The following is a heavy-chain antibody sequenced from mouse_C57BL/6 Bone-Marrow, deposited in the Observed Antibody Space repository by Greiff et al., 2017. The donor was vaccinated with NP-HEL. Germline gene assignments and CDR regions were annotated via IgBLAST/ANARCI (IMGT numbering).Heavy chain of an antibody. J-gene: IGHJ2*01. Sequence: QVQLQQPGAELVMPGASVKLSCKASGYTFTSYWMHWVKQRPGQGLEWIGEIDPSDSYTNYNQKFKGKSTLTVDKSSSTAYMQLSSLTSEDSAVYYCARKPYYYGSSPNYFDYWGQGTTLTVSS. CDR1: GYTFTSYW. V-gene: IGHV1-69*01. CDR3: ARKPYYYGSSPNYFDY. D-gene: IGHD1-1*01. CDR2: IDPSDSYT.